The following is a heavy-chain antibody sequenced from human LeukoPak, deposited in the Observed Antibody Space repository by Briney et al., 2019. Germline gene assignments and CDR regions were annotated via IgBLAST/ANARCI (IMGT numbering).Heavy chain of an antibody. V-gene: IGHV4-39*07. CDR3: TREDYGDASIDY. J-gene: IGHJ4*02. CDR1: GGSISSGGYY. D-gene: IGHD4-17*01. Sequence: SETLSLTCTVSGGSISSGGYYWDWIRQPPGEGLEWFGSIYYSGSTYYNPSLKSRVTMAVDTSKNQFSLRLTSVTAADTAVYFCTREDYGDASIDYWGQGTLVTVSS. CDR2: IYYSGST.